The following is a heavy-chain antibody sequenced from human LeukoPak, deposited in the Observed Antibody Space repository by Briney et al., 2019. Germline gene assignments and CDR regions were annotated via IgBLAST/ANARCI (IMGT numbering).Heavy chain of an antibody. CDR3: ARSTYYYDSSGFDY. V-gene: IGHV3-30-3*01. D-gene: IGHD3-22*01. J-gene: IGHJ4*02. Sequence: PGGSLRLSCAASGFTFSSYAMHWVRQAPGKGLEWVAVTSYDGSNKYYADSVKGRFTISRDNSKNTLYLQMNSLRAEDTAVYYCARSTYYYDSSGFDYWGQGTLVTVSS. CDR2: TSYDGSNK. CDR1: GFTFSSYA.